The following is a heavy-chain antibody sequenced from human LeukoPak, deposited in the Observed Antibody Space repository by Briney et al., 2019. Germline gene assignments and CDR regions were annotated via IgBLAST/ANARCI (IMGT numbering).Heavy chain of an antibody. V-gene: IGHV3-23*01. D-gene: IGHD3-10*01. CDR1: GFTFSSYG. CDR2: IGGRDGST. J-gene: IGHJ4*02. Sequence: GGSLRLSCAASGFTFSSYGMSWVRQAPGKGLEWVSAIGGRDGSTYYADSVKGRFTIYRDNSKNTLYVQMNSLRDEDTAVYYCAKGHYYGSGSLDYWGQGTLVTVSS. CDR3: AKGHYYGSGSLDY.